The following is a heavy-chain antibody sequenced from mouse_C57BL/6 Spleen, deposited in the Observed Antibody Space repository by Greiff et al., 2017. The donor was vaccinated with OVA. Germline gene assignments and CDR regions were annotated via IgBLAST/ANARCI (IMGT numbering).Heavy chain of an antibody. CDR2: IYPGNSDT. V-gene: IGHV1-5*01. CDR3: TRGDDYDGRGYFDY. CDR1: GYTFTSYW. J-gene: IGHJ2*01. Sequence: EVQLQQSGTVLARPGASVKMSCKTSGYTFTSYWMHWVKQRPGQGLEWIGAIYPGNSDTSYNQKFKGKAKLTAVTSASTAYMELSSLTNEDSAVYYCTRGDDYDGRGYFDYWGQGTTLTVSS. D-gene: IGHD2-4*01.